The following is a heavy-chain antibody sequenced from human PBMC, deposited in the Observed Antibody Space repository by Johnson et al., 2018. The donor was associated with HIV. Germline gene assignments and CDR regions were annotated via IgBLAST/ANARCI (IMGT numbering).Heavy chain of an antibody. D-gene: IGHD3-22*01. J-gene: IGHJ3*02. Sequence: QLVESGGDLVQPGGSLRLSCAASGFTVSSNYMSWVRQAPGKGLEWVSVIYSGGRTYYPDSVKGSFTISRDASKNTVYLQMNSLRAEDTAVYYCAKADDSSGFDAFDIWGQGTMVTVSS. CDR1: GFTVSSNY. V-gene: IGHV3-66*01. CDR3: AKADDSSGFDAFDI. CDR2: IYSGGRT.